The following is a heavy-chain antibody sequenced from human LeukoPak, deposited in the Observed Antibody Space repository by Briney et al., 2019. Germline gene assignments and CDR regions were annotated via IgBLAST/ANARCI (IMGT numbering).Heavy chain of an antibody. CDR2: INTNSGGT. CDR1: GYTFTVYY. J-gene: IGHJ4*02. D-gene: IGHD1-26*01. CDR3: ARGSIVGATFDYFDY. V-gene: IGHV1-2*02. Sequence: ASVTVSFTASGYTFTVYYIHWVRQAPGQGIEWMGWINTNSGGTNYEQKVQGRVTITRDTSISTAYMELSRLRSDDTAVYYCARGSIVGATFDYFDYWGQGTLVTVSS.